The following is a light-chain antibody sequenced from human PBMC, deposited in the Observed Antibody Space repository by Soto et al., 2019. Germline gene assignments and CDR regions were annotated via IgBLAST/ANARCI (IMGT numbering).Light chain of an antibody. CDR3: QQYSDWPLT. CDR1: QSVSSN. CDR2: GAS. V-gene: IGKV3D-15*01. J-gene: IGKJ4*01. Sequence: EIVMTQSPATLSVSPGERATLSCRASQSVSSNLAWYQQKPGQAPRLLIFGASTRATGTPARFSGSGSETEFTLTISSLQSEDFAVYYCQQYSDWPLTFGGGTKVDSK.